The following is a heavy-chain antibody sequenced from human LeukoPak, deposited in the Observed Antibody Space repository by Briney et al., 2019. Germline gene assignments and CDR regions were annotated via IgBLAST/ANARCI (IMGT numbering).Heavy chain of an antibody. CDR1: GGSISSYY. CDR3: ARGSIVVATFFDY. D-gene: IGHD3-22*01. CDR2: ISHSGST. Sequence: SETLSLTCTVSGGSISSYYWSWIRQPPGKGLEWIGEISHSGSTNYNPSLKSRVTISVDTSKNQFSLKLSSVTAADTAVYYCARGSIVVATFFDYWGQGTLVTVSS. V-gene: IGHV4-34*01. J-gene: IGHJ4*02.